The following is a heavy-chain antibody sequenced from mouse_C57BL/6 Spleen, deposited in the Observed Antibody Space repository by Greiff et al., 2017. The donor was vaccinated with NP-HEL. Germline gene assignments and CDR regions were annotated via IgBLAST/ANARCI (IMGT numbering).Heavy chain of an antibody. CDR1: GYTFTDYN. Sequence: EVKLQESGPELVKPGASVKMSCKASGYTFTDYNMHWVKQSHGKSLEWIGYINPNNGGTSYNQKFKGKATLTVNKSSSTAYMELRSLTSEDSAVYYCAREGVLRTGYFDYWGQGTTLTVSS. J-gene: IGHJ2*01. CDR2: INPNNGGT. V-gene: IGHV1-22*01. CDR3: AREGVLRTGYFDY. D-gene: IGHD1-1*01.